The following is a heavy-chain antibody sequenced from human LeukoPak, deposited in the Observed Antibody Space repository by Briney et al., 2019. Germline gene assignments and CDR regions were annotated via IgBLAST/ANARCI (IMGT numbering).Heavy chain of an antibody. CDR1: GGSISTSSYY. V-gene: IGHV4-39*01. J-gene: IGHJ4*02. CDR2: IYYSGST. Sequence: SETLSLTCTVSGGSISTSSYYWGWIRQPPGKGLEWIGSIYYSGSTYYNPSLKSRVTISVDTSKNQFSLKLSSVTAADTAVYYCARLRHPNYWGQGILVTVSS. CDR3: ARLRHPNY.